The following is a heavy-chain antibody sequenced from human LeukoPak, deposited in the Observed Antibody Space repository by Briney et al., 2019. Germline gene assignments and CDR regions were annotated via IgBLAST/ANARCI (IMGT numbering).Heavy chain of an antibody. Sequence: GGSLRLSCAASGFTFSSYAMSWVRQAPGKGLEWVAAISGSGGSTYYADSVKGRFTISRDNSKNTLYLQMNSLRAEDTAVYYCSKGDVDTAMVTGFDYWGQGTLVTVSS. CDR2: ISGSGGST. V-gene: IGHV3-23*01. CDR3: SKGDVDTAMVTGFDY. D-gene: IGHD5-18*01. CDR1: GFTFSSYA. J-gene: IGHJ4*02.